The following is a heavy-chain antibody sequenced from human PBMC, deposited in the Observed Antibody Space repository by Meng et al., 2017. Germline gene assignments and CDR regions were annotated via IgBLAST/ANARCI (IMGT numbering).Heavy chain of an antibody. Sequence: ATGKGLEWVAVISYDGSNKYYADSVKGRFTISRDNSKNTLYLQMNSLRAEDTAVYYCARDLGSSGYYPYYFDYWGQGTLVTVSS. J-gene: IGHJ4*02. CDR3: ARDLGSSGYYPYYFDY. D-gene: IGHD3-22*01. V-gene: IGHV3-30*01. CDR2: ISYDGSNK.